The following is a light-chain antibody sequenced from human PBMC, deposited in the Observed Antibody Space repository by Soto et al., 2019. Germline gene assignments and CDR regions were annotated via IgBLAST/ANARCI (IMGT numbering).Light chain of an antibody. Sequence: EIVLTQSPGTLSLSPGERATLSFRASQSVSSSYLAWYQQEPGQAPRLLIYGASSRATGIPDRFSGSGSGTDFTLTISRLEPEDFAVYYCQQYGSSRTFGQGTKVDIK. J-gene: IGKJ1*01. CDR2: GAS. V-gene: IGKV3-20*01. CDR1: QSVSSSY. CDR3: QQYGSSRT.